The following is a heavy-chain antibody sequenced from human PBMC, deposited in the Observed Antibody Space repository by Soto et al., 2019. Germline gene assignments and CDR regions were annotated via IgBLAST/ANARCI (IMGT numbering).Heavy chain of an antibody. CDR2: IKHKSEGEAT. V-gene: IGHV3-15*05. CDR3: ASWVRGYSGYDSARNDY. D-gene: IGHD5-12*01. J-gene: IGHJ4*02. CDR1: GFTFSNAW. Sequence: GGSRRLSCAASGFTFSNAWLSWVRQAPGKGLEWVGRIKHKSEGEATDYAAPVKGRFTISRDDSKNTLYLLMNSLRAEDTAVYYCASWVRGYSGYDSARNDYWGQGTLVTVSS.